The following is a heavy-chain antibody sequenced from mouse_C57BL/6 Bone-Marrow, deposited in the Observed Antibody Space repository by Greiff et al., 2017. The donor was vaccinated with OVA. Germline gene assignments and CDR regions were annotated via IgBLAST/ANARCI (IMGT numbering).Heavy chain of an antibody. CDR3: ARHGDYGSSYWAMDY. CDR2: ISNLAYSI. V-gene: IGHV5-15*01. CDR1: GFTFSDYG. J-gene: IGHJ4*01. D-gene: IGHD1-1*01. Sequence: EVQLVESGGGLVQPGGSLKLSCAASGFTFSDYGMAWVRQAPRKGPEWVAFISNLAYSIYYADTVTGRFTISRENAKNTLYLEMSGLRSEDTAMYYCARHGDYGSSYWAMDYWGQGTSVTVSS.